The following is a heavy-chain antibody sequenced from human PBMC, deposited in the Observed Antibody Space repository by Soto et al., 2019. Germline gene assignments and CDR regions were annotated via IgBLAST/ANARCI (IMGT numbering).Heavy chain of an antibody. Sequence: ASVKVSCKASGYTFTSYGISWVRQAPGQGLEWMGWISAYNGNTNYAQKLQGRVTMTTDTSTSTAYMELRSLRSDDTAVYYCARRKVKFLEWQQHDYYGMDVWGQGTKVTVSS. CDR2: ISAYNGNT. CDR3: ARRKVKFLEWQQHDYYGMDV. CDR1: GYTFTSYG. D-gene: IGHD3-3*01. V-gene: IGHV1-18*01. J-gene: IGHJ6*02.